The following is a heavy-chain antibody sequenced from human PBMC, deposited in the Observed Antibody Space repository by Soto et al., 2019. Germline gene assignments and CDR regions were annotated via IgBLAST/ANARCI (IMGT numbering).Heavy chain of an antibody. D-gene: IGHD3-10*01. CDR3: AKNSGWFNT. CDR2: ISGDSGST. J-gene: IGHJ5*02. Sequence: GGSLRLSCAASGFTFSNYAMSWVRQAPGKGLEWVSAISGDSGSTYYADSVKGRFTISRDNSKNSLYLQMNSLRADDTAVYYCAKNSGWFNTWGQGALVTVS. V-gene: IGHV3-23*01. CDR1: GFTFSNYA.